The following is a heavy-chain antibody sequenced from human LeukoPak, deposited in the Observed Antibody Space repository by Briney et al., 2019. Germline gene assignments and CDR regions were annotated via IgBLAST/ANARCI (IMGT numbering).Heavy chain of an antibody. CDR1: GGSISSSNW. V-gene: IGHV4-4*02. Sequence: SETLSLTCAVSGGSISSSNWWGWVRQPPGKGLEWIGEIYHSGSTNYNPSLKSRVAISVDKSKNQFSLKLSSVTAADTAVYYCARGSQDSSGYYSNYWGQGTLVTVSS. J-gene: IGHJ4*02. CDR3: ARGSQDSSGYYSNY. CDR2: IYHSGST. D-gene: IGHD3-22*01.